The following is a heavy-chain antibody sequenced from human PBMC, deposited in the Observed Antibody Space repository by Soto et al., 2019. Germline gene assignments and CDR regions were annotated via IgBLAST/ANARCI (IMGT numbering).Heavy chain of an antibody. CDR1: RFTFSFYS. Sequence: EVQLVESGGGLVQPGGSLRLSCVASRFTFSFYSMNWVRQAPGKGLEWVSYISRSSSTIYYADSVKGRFTISRDNAKNSLYLQMNSLRAEDTAVYYCARDDVRIAAAGTSFDYWGQGTLVTVSS. J-gene: IGHJ4*02. CDR2: ISRSSSTI. CDR3: ARDDVRIAAAGTSFDY. D-gene: IGHD6-13*01. V-gene: IGHV3-48*01.